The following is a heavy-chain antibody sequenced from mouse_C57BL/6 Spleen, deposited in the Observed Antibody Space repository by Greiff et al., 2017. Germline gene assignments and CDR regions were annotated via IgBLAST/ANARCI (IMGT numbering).Heavy chain of an antibody. V-gene: IGHV1-82*01. CDR1: GYAFSSSW. J-gene: IGHJ2*01. CDR3: ANIYYDYPYYFDY. D-gene: IGHD2-4*01. Sequence: VQLQQSGPELVKPGASVKISCKASGYAFSSSWMNWVKQRPGKGLEWIGRIYPGDGDTNYNGKFKGKATLTADKSSSTAYMQLSSLTSEDSAVYFCANIYYDYPYYFDYWGQGTTLTVSS. CDR2: IYPGDGDT.